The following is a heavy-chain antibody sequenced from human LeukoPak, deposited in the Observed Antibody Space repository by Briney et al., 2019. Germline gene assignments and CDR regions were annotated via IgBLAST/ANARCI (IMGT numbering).Heavy chain of an antibody. CDR3: ARTYTAVQYFDY. CDR2: IKPNSGGT. J-gene: IGHJ4*02. V-gene: IGHV1-2*02. D-gene: IGHD2-21*02. Sequence: ASVKVSFKASGYTFTCYHRHWVRQAPGQGREWVGWIKPNSGGTHYAQKFQGRVALTRDTSLSTAYMELSRLRYDDTALYYCARTYTAVQYFDYWGQGTLVTVSS. CDR1: GYTFTCYH.